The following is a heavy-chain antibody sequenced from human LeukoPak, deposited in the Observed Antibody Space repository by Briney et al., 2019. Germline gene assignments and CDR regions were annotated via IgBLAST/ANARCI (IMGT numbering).Heavy chain of an antibody. J-gene: IGHJ4*02. CDR2: ISFDVSNH. CDR1: GFTFRTSG. Sequence: QAGGSLRLSCAASGFTFRTSGMHWVRQAPGKGLECVTIISFDVSNHSYADSVKGQFTISRDNSKNTLHLQMNSLRAEDTAVYYCAKDTGRRFGELLDNYFDYWGQGTLVTVSS. V-gene: IGHV3-30*18. D-gene: IGHD3-10*01. CDR3: AKDTGRRFGELLDNYFDY.